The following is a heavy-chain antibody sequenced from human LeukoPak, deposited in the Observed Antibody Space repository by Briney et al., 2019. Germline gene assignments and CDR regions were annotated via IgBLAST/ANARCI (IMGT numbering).Heavy chain of an antibody. D-gene: IGHD1-26*01. CDR1: GYTFTSYG. J-gene: IGHJ5*02. V-gene: IGHV1-18*01. CDR2: ISAYNGNT. CDR3: ARAGHRELPGLVFDP. Sequence: ASVKVSCKASGYTFTSYGISWVRQAPGQGLEWMGWISAYNGNTNYAQKLQGRVTMTTDTSTSTAYMELRSLRSDDTAVYYCARAGHRELPGLVFDPWGQGTLVTVSS.